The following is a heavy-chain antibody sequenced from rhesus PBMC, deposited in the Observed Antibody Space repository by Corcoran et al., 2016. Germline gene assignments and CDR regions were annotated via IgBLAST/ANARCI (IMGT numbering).Heavy chain of an antibody. V-gene: IGHV2S1*01. CDR2: IYWDDDK. Sequence: QVTLKESGPALVKPTQTLTLTCTFSGFSLSTSGMGVGWIRQPPGKALEWLASIYWDDDKYYSTSLKSRLTISKATSKNQVVLTMTNMDPVDTATYYCARGGGGSNPLGYYNSLDVWGRGVLVTVSS. D-gene: IGHD2-2*01. J-gene: IGHJ5-2*02. CDR1: GFSLSTSGMG. CDR3: ARGGGGSNPLGYYNSLDV.